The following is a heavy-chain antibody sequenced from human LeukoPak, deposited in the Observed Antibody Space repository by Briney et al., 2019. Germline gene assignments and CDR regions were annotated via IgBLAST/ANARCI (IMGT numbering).Heavy chain of an antibody. Sequence: GGSLRLSCSASGFIFSTYWMSWVRQAPGKGLEWVASINEDGSEKYYVDSVKGRFTISRDNAKNSLYVEMNSLRGEDTAVYYCARDEQWLTDYWGQGTLVTVSS. D-gene: IGHD6-19*01. J-gene: IGHJ4*02. CDR1: GFIFSTYW. CDR3: ARDEQWLTDY. V-gene: IGHV3-7*01. CDR2: INEDGSEK.